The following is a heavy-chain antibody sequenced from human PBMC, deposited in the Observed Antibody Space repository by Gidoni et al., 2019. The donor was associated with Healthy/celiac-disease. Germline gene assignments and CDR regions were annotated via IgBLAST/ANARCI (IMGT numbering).Heavy chain of an antibody. CDR1: GFTFSSYA. CDR3: ARSQVGTIFGVVIELGYYYYGMDV. J-gene: IGHJ6*02. Sequence: QVQLVESGGGVVQPGRSLRLSCAASGFTFSSYAMPWVRPAPGKGLEWVAVISYDGSNKYYADSVKGRFTISRDNSKNTLYLQMNSLRAEDTAVYYCARSQVGTIFGVVIELGYYYYGMDVWGQGTTVTVSS. D-gene: IGHD3-3*01. CDR2: ISYDGSNK. V-gene: IGHV3-30-3*01.